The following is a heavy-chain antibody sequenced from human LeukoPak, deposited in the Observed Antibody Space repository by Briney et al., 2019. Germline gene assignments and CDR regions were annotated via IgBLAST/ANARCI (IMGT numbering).Heavy chain of an antibody. J-gene: IGHJ4*02. Sequence: GSVRVSCRPSGYTFTAYYMHWVGQAPGKGLEWMGWINSNTGGTAYAQTFQGRVTFTRDRSITTAYMELSSLTFDDTAIYYCARDQGYTYGSAYHFDYWGQGTLLTVSS. CDR2: INSNTGGT. CDR3: ARDQGYTYGSAYHFDY. D-gene: IGHD5-18*01. V-gene: IGHV1-2*02. CDR1: GYTFTAYY.